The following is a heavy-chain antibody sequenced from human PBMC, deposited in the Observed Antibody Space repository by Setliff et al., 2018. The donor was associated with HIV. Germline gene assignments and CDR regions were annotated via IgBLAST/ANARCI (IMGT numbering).Heavy chain of an antibody. CDR1: GYSFTSNW. CDR3: ARHRGGVNNWFDP. Sequence: GESLKISCKGSGYSFTSNWIGWVRQMPGKGLEWMGIIHPVDSDTRYSPSFQGQVTISADKSISTAYLQWSSLKASDTAMYYCARHRGGVNNWFDPWGQGTLVTVSS. D-gene: IGHD3-10*01. V-gene: IGHV5-51*01. J-gene: IGHJ5*02. CDR2: IHPVDSDT.